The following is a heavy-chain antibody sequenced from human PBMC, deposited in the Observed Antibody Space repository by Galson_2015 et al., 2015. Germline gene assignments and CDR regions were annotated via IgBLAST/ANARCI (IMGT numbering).Heavy chain of an antibody. Sequence: SLRLSCAASAFTFTSYGMHWVRQAPGKGLEWVAVIWYNGSNKYYGDSVKGRFTISRDNSKNTLYLQMNSLRAEDTAVYYCARDRFEVVPYAVRHYSYGMDVWGQGTTVTVSS. CDR2: IWYNGSNK. J-gene: IGHJ6*02. V-gene: IGHV3-33*01. CDR3: ARDRFEVVPYAVRHYSYGMDV. D-gene: IGHD2-2*02. CDR1: AFTFTSYG.